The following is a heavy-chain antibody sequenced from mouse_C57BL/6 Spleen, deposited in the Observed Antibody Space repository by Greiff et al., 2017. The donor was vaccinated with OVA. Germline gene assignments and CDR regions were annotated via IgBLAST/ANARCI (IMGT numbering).Heavy chain of an antibody. CDR2: IYPGDGDT. J-gene: IGHJ3*01. V-gene: IGHV1-82*01. CDR3: ARANDGYYEGFAY. Sequence: QVQLQQSGPELVKPGASVKISCKASGYAFSSSWMNWVKQRPGKGLEWIGRIYPGDGDTNYNGKFKGKATLTADKSSSTAYMQLSSLTSEDSAVYFCARANDGYYEGFAYWGQGTLVTVSA. CDR1: GYAFSSSW. D-gene: IGHD2-3*01.